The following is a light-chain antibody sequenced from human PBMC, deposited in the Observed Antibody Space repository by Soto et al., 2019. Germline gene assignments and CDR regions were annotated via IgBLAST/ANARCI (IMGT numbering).Light chain of an antibody. V-gene: IGKV1-13*02. CDR3: QQYNSYPWT. J-gene: IGKJ1*01. CDR1: QGIRND. CDR2: DAS. Sequence: AIQMTQSPSSLSASVGDRVTITCRASQGIRNDLGWYQPKXGKAPKXXIYDASSLESGVPSRFSGSGAGTEFTLTITSLQPDDFATYYCQQYNSYPWTFGQGTKVDIK.